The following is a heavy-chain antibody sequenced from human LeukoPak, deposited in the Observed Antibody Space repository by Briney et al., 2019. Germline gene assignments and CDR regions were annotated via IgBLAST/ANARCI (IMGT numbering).Heavy chain of an antibody. CDR3: ASEMATTRTFDY. CDR1: GGTFSSYA. V-gene: IGHV1-69*13. CDR2: IIPIFGTA. D-gene: IGHD5-24*01. Sequence: SVKVSCKASGGTFSSYAISWVLQAPGQGLEWMGGIIPIFGTANYAQKFQGRVTITADESTSTAYMELSSLRSEDTAVYYCASEMATTRTFDYWGQGTLVTVSS. J-gene: IGHJ4*02.